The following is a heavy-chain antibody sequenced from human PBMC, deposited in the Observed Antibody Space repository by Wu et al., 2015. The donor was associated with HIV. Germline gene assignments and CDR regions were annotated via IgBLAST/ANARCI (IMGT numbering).Heavy chain of an antibody. CDR3: ARVATPMNDY. Sequence: QVQLVQSGAEVKKPGSSVKVSCEASGRTFSNSAITWVRQAPGQGLEWMGSIIPVLGTADYAEKLQDRVTMTTDESTRTAYMELSSLRSEDTAMYYCARVATPMNDYWGQGTLVTVSS. CDR1: GRTFSNSA. D-gene: IGHD5-18*01. J-gene: IGHJ4*02. V-gene: IGHV1-69*11. CDR2: IIPVLGTA.